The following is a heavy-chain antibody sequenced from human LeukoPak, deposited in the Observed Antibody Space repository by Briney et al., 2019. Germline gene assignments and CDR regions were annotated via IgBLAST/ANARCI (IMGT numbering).Heavy chain of an antibody. J-gene: IGHJ4*02. CDR1: GYTFTSYG. CDR3: ARAGSSWYSLLDE. Sequence: GASVKVSCKASGYTFTSYGISWVRQAPGQGLEWMGWISTYNGNTNYAQNLQGRVTMTTDTSTSTAYMELRSLSSDDTAVYYCARAGSSWYSLLDEWTQATLVNV. D-gene: IGHD6-13*01. V-gene: IGHV1-18*01. CDR2: ISTYNGNT.